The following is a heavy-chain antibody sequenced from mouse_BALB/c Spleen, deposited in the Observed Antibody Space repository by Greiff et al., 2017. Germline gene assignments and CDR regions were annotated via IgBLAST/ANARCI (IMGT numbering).Heavy chain of an antibody. CDR3: ARGGDITTVVATFPMDY. Sequence: DVKLVESGGGLVKPGGSLKLSCAASGFTFSSYAMSWVRQTPEKRLEWVASISSGGSTYYPDSVKGRFTISRDNARNILYLQMSSLRSEDTAMYYCARGGDITTVVATFPMDYWGQGTSVTVSS. CDR1: GFTFSSYA. V-gene: IGHV5-6-5*01. CDR2: ISSGGST. J-gene: IGHJ4*01. D-gene: IGHD1-1*01.